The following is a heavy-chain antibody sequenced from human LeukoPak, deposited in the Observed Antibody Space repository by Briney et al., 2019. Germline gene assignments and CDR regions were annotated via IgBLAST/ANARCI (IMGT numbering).Heavy chain of an antibody. Sequence: GGSLRLSCVASGFAFSNNAMSWVRQAPGKGLEWVSLISESGGSTNYADSVKGRFTISRDNSKNTLYLQMNTLRAEDTAIYYCASSYGSSAYYPFDYWGQGTLVTVFS. D-gene: IGHD3-22*01. CDR3: ASSYGSSAYYPFDY. CDR1: GFAFSNNA. V-gene: IGHV3-23*01. J-gene: IGHJ4*02. CDR2: ISESGGST.